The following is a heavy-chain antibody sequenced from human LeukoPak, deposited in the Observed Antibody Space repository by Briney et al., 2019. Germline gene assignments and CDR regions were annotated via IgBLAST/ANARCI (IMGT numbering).Heavy chain of an antibody. CDR2: INHSGST. CDR1: GGSFSGYY. CDR3: ARFSGYYGSGSYFPFFDY. V-gene: IGHV4-34*01. J-gene: IGHJ4*02. D-gene: IGHD3-10*01. Sequence: SETLSLTCAVYGGSFSGYYWSWIRQPPGKGLEWIGEINHSGSTNYNPSLKSRVTISVDTSKNQFSLKLSSVTAADTAVYYCARFSGYYGSGSYFPFFDYWGQGTLVTVSS.